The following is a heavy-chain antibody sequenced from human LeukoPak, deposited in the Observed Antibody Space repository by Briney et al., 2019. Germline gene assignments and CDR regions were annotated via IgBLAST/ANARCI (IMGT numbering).Heavy chain of an antibody. V-gene: IGHV3-30*02. Sequence: PGGSLRLSCAASGFTFSNYAMHWVRQAPGKGLEWVTFIRYDGSNKYYAESVKGRLTISRDNSKNTLYPQMSSLRAEDTAVYYCAKAIHSSSSGVVDYWGQGTLVTVSS. CDR3: AKAIHSSSSGVVDY. CDR2: IRYDGSNK. J-gene: IGHJ4*02. D-gene: IGHD6-6*01. CDR1: GFTFSNYA.